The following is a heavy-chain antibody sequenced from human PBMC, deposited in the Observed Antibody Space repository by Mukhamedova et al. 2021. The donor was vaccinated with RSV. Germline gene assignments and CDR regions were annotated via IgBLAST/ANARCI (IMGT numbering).Heavy chain of an antibody. CDR3: ARQPLRAAADY. J-gene: IGHJ4*02. Sequence: SPSFQGQVTISADKSISTAYLQWSSLKASDTAMYYCARQPLRAAADYWGQGTLVTVSS. V-gene: IGHV5-51*01. D-gene: IGHD6-13*01.